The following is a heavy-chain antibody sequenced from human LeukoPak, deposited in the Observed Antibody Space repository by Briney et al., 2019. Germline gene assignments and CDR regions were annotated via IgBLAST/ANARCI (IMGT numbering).Heavy chain of an antibody. J-gene: IGHJ3*02. D-gene: IGHD2-2*01. CDR2: IYYSGST. CDR3: ARGDIVVVPAETHDAFDI. V-gene: IGHV4-39*07. Sequence: SETLSLTCTVSGGSISSSSYHWGWIRQPPGKGLEWIGSIYYSGSTYYNPSLKSRVTISVDTSKNQFSLKLSSVTAADTAVYYCARGDIVVVPAETHDAFDIWGQGTMVTVSS. CDR1: GGSISSSSYH.